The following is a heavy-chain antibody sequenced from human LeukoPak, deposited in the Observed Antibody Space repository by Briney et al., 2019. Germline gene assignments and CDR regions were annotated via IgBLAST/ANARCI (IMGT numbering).Heavy chain of an antibody. CDR1: GFPFSNHA. J-gene: IGHJ5*02. V-gene: IGHV3-23*01. CDR3: AKGSPFRYCSGGSCYPDP. D-gene: IGHD2-15*01. Sequence: GGSLRLSCAASGFPFSNHAMSWVRQAPGKGLEWVSAISGSGGSTYYADSVKGRFTISRDNSKNTLYLQMNSLRAEDTAVYYCAKGSPFRYCSGGSCYPDPWGQGTPVTVSS. CDR2: ISGSGGST.